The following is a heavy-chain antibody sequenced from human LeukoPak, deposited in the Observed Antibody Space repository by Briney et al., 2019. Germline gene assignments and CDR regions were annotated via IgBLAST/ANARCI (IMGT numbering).Heavy chain of an antibody. CDR2: IRYDGSNK. CDR3: AQEWEGSSCIDY. V-gene: IGHV3-30*02. CDR1: GFTFSSYG. J-gene: IGHJ4*02. Sequence: GGSLRLSCAASGFTFSSYGMHWVRQAPGKGLEWVAFIRYDGSNKYYVDSVKGRFTISRDNSKNTLYLQMDSLRAEDTAVYYCAQEWEGSSCIDYWGQGTLVTVSS. D-gene: IGHD6-13*01.